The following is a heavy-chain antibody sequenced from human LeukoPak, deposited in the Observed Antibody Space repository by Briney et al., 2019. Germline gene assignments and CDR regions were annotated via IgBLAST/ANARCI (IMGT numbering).Heavy chain of an antibody. D-gene: IGHD3-22*01. CDR2: ISAYNGNA. Sequence: ASVKVSCKASGYTFTSYGISWVRQAPGQGLEWMGWISAYNGNANYAQKLQGRVTMTEDTSTDTAYMELSSLRSEDTAVYYCATSFSSGYHFDYWGQGTLVTVSS. CDR3: ATSFSSGYHFDY. J-gene: IGHJ4*02. CDR1: GYTFTSYG. V-gene: IGHV1-18*01.